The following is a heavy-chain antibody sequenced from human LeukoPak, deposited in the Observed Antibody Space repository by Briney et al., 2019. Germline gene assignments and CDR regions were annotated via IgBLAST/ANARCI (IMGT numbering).Heavy chain of an antibody. V-gene: IGHV3-7*01. CDR1: GFTFSSYW. J-gene: IGHJ4*02. D-gene: IGHD3-22*01. CDR2: IKKDGSEK. Sequence: GGSLRLSCAASGFTFSSYWMSWVRQAPGKGLEWVANIKKDGSEKYYVDSVKGRFTISRDNAKNSLYLQMNSLRAEDTAVYYCARDLYRIVVVPHYFDYWGQGALVTISS. CDR3: ARDLYRIVVVPHYFDY.